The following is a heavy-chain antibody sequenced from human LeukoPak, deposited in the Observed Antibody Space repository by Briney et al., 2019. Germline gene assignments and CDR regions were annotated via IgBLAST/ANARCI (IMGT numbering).Heavy chain of an antibody. D-gene: IGHD3-9*01. CDR2: IIPIFGTA. J-gene: IGHJ6*03. CDR3: ARGPISVHYMDV. CDR1: GGTFSSYA. Sequence: SVKVSCKASGGTFSSYAISWVRQAPGQGLEWMGGIIPIFGTANYAQKFQGRVTITTDESTSTAYMELSSLRSEDTAMYYCARGPISVHYMDVWGKGTTVTVSS. V-gene: IGHV1-69*05.